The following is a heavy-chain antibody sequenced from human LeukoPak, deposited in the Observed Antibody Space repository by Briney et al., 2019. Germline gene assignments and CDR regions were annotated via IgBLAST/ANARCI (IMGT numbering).Heavy chain of an antibody. V-gene: IGHV1-18*01. CDR1: GYTFTSYG. Sequence: ASVKVSCKASGYTFTSYGISWVRQAPGQGLEWMGWISAYNGNTNYAQKLQGRVTMTTDKSTSTAYMELSSLGSEDTAVYYCARSLFSYSSSWSNWFDPWGQGTLVTVSS. CDR2: ISAYNGNT. J-gene: IGHJ5*02. CDR3: ARSLFSYSSSWSNWFDP. D-gene: IGHD6-13*01.